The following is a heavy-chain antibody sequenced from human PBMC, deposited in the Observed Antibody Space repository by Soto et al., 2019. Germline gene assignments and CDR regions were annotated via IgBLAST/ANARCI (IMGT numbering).Heavy chain of an antibody. CDR3: AKVRRWELPDYYYYYGMDV. Sequence: GGSLRLSCAASGFTFSSYAMSWVRQAPGKGLEWVSAISGSGGSTYYADSVKGRFTISRDNSKNTLYLQMNSLRAEDTAVYYCAKVRRWELPDYYYYYGMDVWGQGTAVTVSS. CDR1: GFTFSSYA. V-gene: IGHV3-23*01. J-gene: IGHJ6*02. CDR2: ISGSGGST. D-gene: IGHD1-26*01.